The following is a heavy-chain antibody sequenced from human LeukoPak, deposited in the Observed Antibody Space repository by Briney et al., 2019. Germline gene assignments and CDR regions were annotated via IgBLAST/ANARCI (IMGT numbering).Heavy chain of an antibody. J-gene: IGHJ1*01. CDR1: GFTFSNYA. CDR2: ISGTGDNI. V-gene: IGHV3-23*01. CDR3: AKDLLAVAGRAGDAEYFQH. D-gene: IGHD6-19*01. Sequence: GGSLRLSCAASGFTFSNYAMSWVRQAPGKGLEWVSAISGTGDNIYYADSVKGRFTISRDDSKNTLYLQMNSLRAEDTAVYYCAKDLLAVAGRAGDAEYFQHWGQGTLVTVSS.